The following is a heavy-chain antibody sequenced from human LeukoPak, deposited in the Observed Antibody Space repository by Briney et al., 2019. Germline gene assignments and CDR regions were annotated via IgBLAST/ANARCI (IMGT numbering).Heavy chain of an antibody. CDR3: ARLSGSYWDYFDY. CDR1: RYTFTSYW. D-gene: IGHD1-26*01. CDR2: IYPGDSDA. V-gene: IGHV5-51*01. J-gene: IGHJ4*02. Sequence: GESLKISCKGSRYTFTSYWIGWVRQMPGKGLGWMVIIYPGDSDARYSPSFQGQVTISADKSTSTAYLQWSSLKASDTAMYYCARLSGSYWDYFDYWGQGTLVTVPS.